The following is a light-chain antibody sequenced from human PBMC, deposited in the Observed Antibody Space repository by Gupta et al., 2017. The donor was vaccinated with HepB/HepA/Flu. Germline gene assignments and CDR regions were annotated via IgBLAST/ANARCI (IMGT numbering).Light chain of an antibody. V-gene: IGKV3-15*01. CDR2: DAS. Sequence: EIVITHSPATLSVSPGERAVLSCRASQRISSNLVWYQQKPGQAPRLLIYDASSRASGIPARFSGSGSGTEFTLTISSLQSEDFAVSYCQQYNEWPRTFGQGTKVEVK. J-gene: IGKJ1*01. CDR1: QRISSN. CDR3: QQYNEWPRT.